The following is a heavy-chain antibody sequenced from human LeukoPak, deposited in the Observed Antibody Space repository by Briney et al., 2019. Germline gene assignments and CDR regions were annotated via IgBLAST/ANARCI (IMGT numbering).Heavy chain of an antibody. D-gene: IGHD2-2*01. Sequence: GASVKVSCKASGYTFTSYGISWVRQAPGQGLEWVGWISAYNGNTNYAQKLQDRVTMTTDASTSTAYLELRSLRSDDTAVYYRARDRTAVPAAGSDSWGQGTLVTVSS. J-gene: IGHJ5*01. CDR2: ISAYNGNT. CDR1: GYTFTSYG. CDR3: ARDRTAVPAAGSDS. V-gene: IGHV1-18*01.